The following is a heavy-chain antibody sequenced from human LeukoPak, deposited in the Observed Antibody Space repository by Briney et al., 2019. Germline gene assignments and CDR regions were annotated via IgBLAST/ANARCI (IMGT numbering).Heavy chain of an antibody. V-gene: IGHV3-13*01. D-gene: IGHD1-26*01. CDR1: GFTFSSYD. CDR2: IGTAGDT. J-gene: IGHJ6*04. Sequence: GGSLRLSCAASGFTFSSYDMHWVRQATGKGLEWVSAIGTAGDTYYPGSVKGRFTISRENAKNSLYLQMNSLRAEDTAVYYCARERVYSGSYDVWGKGTTVTISS. CDR3: ARERVYSGSYDV.